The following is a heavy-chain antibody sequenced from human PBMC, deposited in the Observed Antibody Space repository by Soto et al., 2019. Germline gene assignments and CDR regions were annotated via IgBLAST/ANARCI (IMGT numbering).Heavy chain of an antibody. CDR3: TTSYDSSGYYFDF. Sequence: GGSLRLSCAASGFTFSNAWMSWVRQAPGKGLEWVGRIKSKTDGGTTDYAAPVKGRFTISRDDSKNTLYLQMNSLKTEDTAVYYCTTSYDSSGYYFDFWGQGTLVTVSS. V-gene: IGHV3-15*01. CDR1: GFTFSNAW. D-gene: IGHD3-22*01. J-gene: IGHJ4*02. CDR2: IKSKTDGGTT.